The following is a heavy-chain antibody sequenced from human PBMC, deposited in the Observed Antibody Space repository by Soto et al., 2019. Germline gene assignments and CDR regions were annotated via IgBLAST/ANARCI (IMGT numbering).Heavy chain of an antibody. Sequence: GLPLRLCCAAAGCTFGDLWMTWIRQVPGKGLEWVANIKQDGSEKYYLDSVKGRFTISRDNAKNSLYVQMNSLRVEDTAVYYCARGMNPDVWGKGTTVTVSS. V-gene: IGHV3-7*04. CDR2: IKQDGSEK. CDR3: ARGMNPDV. CDR1: GCTFGDLW. J-gene: IGHJ6*04.